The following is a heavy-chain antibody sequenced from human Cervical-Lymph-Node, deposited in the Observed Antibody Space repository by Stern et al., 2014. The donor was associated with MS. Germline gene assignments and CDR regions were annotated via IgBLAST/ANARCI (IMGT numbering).Heavy chain of an antibody. CDR3: ARDRDGLLWFRGPNFDC. D-gene: IGHD3-10*01. CDR2: VNPNSGGT. Sequence: VQLVESGAEVKKPGASVKVSCKTSGYTFTGYYLHWVRQAPGQGLEWLGWVNPNSGGTNYAQKFQGRVTMTRDTSITTAYMDLSRLTSDDTAVYYCARDRDGLLWFRGPNFDCWGQGALVTVSS. CDR1: GYTFTGYY. V-gene: IGHV1-2*02. J-gene: IGHJ4*02.